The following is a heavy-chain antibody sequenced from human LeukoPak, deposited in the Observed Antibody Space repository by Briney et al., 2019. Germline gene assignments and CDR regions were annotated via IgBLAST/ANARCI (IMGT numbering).Heavy chain of an antibody. CDR1: GFTFSSYA. CDR2: ISYDGSNK. CDR3: ARGRLSSSSGWYGPGY. D-gene: IGHD6-19*01. J-gene: IGHJ4*02. V-gene: IGHV3-30-3*01. Sequence: GGSLRLSCAASGFTFSSYAMHWVRQAPGKGLEWVAVISYDGSNKYYADSVKGRFTISRDNSKNTLYLQMNSLRAEDTAVYYCARGRLSSSSGWYGPGYWGQGTLVTVSS.